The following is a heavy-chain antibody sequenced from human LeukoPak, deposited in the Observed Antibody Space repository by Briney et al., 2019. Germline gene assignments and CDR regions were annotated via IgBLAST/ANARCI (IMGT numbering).Heavy chain of an antibody. CDR2: IYSGGST. J-gene: IGHJ4*02. D-gene: IGHD3-10*01. CDR3: ARLSMVRGVSIYY. CDR1: GFTVSSNY. Sequence: PGGSLRLSFGASGFTVSSNYMSWVRQAPGKGLEWVSVIYSGGSTYYADSVKGRFTISRDNSKNTLYLQMNSLRAEDTVVYYCARLSMVRGVSIYYWDQGTLVAVSS. V-gene: IGHV3-53*01.